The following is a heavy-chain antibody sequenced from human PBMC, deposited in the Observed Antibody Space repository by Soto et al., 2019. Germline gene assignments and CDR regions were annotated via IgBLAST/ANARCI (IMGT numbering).Heavy chain of an antibody. D-gene: IGHD4-17*01. J-gene: IGHJ4*02. CDR3: ARGRVTTYDY. V-gene: IGHV1-18*01. CDR1: GYSFTSYG. CDR2: ISAYNGDT. Sequence: ASVKVSCKASGYSFTSYGYAWVRQAPGQGLEWMGWISAYNGDTNYAQKFQDRVTLTTDTSTTTAHMELRNLGSDDTAVYYCARGRVTTYDYWGQGTLVTVSS.